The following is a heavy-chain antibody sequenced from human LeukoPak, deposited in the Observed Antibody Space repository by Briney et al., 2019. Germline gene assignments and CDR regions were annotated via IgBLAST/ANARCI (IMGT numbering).Heavy chain of an antibody. Sequence: ASVKVSCKTSGYTFTGYYMHWIRQAPGQGLEWMGWINPNSGDTNYARKFQGRVTMTRDTAISTAYMELRRLTSDDTAIYYCARTGYGYYYDSSGYYYDAFDIWGQGTMVTVSS. CDR1: GYTFTGYY. V-gene: IGHV1-2*02. CDR2: INPNSGDT. J-gene: IGHJ3*02. D-gene: IGHD3-22*01. CDR3: ARTGYGYYYDSSGYYYDAFDI.